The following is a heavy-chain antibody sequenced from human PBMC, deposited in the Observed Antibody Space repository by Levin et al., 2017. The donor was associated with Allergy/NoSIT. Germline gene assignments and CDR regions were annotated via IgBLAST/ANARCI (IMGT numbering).Heavy chain of an antibody. D-gene: IGHD3-16*02. V-gene: IGHV3-23*01. CDR1: GFTFSSYA. CDR3: AKDRVVWGSYRYTAEPKGMDV. J-gene: IGHJ6*02. Sequence: RAGGSLRLSCAASGFTFSSYAMSWVRQAPGKGLEWVSAISGSGGSTYYADSVKGRFTISRDNSKNTLYLQMNSLRAEDTAVYYCAKDRVVWGSYRYTAEPKGMDVWGQGTTVTVSS. CDR2: ISGSGGST.